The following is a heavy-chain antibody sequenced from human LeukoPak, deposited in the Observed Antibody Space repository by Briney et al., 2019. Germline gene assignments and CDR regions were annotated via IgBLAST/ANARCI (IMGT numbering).Heavy chain of an antibody. D-gene: IGHD3-10*01. V-gene: IGHV4-39*01. Sequence: SETLSLTCTVSGGSISSSSYYWGWIRQPPGKGLEWIGSIYYSGSTYYNPSLKSRVTISVDTSKNQFSLKLNSVTAADTAVFYCAANSADYNTLGSSYKVWGQGTLVTVSS. CDR3: AANSADYNTLGSSYKV. J-gene: IGHJ4*02. CDR1: GGSISSSSYY. CDR2: IYYSGST.